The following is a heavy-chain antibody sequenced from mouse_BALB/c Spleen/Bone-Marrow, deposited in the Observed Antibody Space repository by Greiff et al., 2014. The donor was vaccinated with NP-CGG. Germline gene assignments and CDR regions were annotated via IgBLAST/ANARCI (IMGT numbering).Heavy chain of an antibody. Sequence: QVQLKESGAELVKPGASVKLSCKASGYTFTSYYMHWVKQRPGQGLEWIGEINPSNGGTNFNEKFKSKATLTVDKSSSTAYMQLSSLTSEDSAVYYCTRSYYGNYFDVWGAGTTVTVSS. J-gene: IGHJ1*01. CDR2: INPSNGGT. CDR3: TRSYYGNYFDV. CDR1: GYTFTSYY. V-gene: IGHV1S81*02. D-gene: IGHD2-1*01.